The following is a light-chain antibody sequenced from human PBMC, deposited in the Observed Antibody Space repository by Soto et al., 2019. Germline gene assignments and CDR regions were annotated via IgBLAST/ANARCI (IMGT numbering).Light chain of an antibody. CDR2: GAS. CDR1: QSISFSY. V-gene: IGKV3-20*01. J-gene: IGKJ4*01. Sequence: EIVLTHSPGTLSLSPGDRATLSCRASQSISFSYLAWYQQKPGQAPRLLIYGASSRATGIPDRFSGSESGTDFTLTISRLEPEDFAVYYCQQYGSSPLTFGGGTKVEI. CDR3: QQYGSSPLT.